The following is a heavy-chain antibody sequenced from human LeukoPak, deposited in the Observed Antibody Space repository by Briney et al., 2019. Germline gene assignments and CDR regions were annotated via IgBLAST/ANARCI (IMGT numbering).Heavy chain of an antibody. Sequence: GGSLRLSCAASGFTFSSYWMSWVRQAPGKGLEWVAVISYDGGNKYYADSVKGRFTISRDNSKSTLYLQMNSLRAEDTALYYCARAYYDSSGYFFDYWGQGTLVTVSS. CDR2: ISYDGGNK. CDR3: ARAYYDSSGYFFDY. CDR1: GFTFSSYW. D-gene: IGHD3-22*01. V-gene: IGHV3-30*03. J-gene: IGHJ4*02.